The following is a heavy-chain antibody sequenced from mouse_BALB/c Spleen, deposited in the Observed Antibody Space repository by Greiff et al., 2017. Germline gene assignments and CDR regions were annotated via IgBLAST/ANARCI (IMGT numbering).Heavy chain of an antibody. CDR3: ARGEGYDGFAY. D-gene: IGHD2-14*01. CDR2: ISYDGSN. J-gene: IGHJ3*01. Sequence: EVQVVESGPGLVKPSQSLSLTCSVTGYSITSGYYWNWIRQFPGNKLEWMGYISYDGSNNYNPSLKNRISITRDTSKNQFFLKLNSVTTEDTATYYCARGEGYDGFAYWGQGTLVTVSA. CDR1: GYSITSGYY. V-gene: IGHV3-6*02.